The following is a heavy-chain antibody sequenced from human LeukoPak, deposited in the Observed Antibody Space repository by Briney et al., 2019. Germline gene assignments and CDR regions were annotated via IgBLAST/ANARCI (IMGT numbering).Heavy chain of an antibody. D-gene: IGHD1-7*01. CDR1: GGSISSGGYY. J-gene: IGHJ3*02. CDR2: IYYSGST. CDR3: ARGWNYQLYGDAFDI. Sequence: SETLSLTCTVSGGSISSGGYYWSWIRQHPGKGLEWIGYIYYSGSTYYNPSLKSRVTISVDTSKNQFSLKLSSVTAADTAVYYCARGWNYQLYGDAFDIWGQGTMVTVSS. V-gene: IGHV4-31*03.